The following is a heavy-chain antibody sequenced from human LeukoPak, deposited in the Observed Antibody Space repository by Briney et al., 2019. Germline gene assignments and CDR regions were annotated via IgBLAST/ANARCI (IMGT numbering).Heavy chain of an antibody. D-gene: IGHD3-3*01. Sequence: GRSLRLSCAASGFTFSYYTMHWVRQAPGKGLEWVAVISYDGSNEYYADSVKGRSTISRDNSRNTLFLQLNTLRAEDTAEYYCARGDPIYDFWSGGDYWGQGSLVTVSS. V-gene: IGHV3-30*04. CDR1: GFTFSYYT. J-gene: IGHJ4*02. CDR3: ARGDPIYDFWSGGDY. CDR2: ISYDGSNE.